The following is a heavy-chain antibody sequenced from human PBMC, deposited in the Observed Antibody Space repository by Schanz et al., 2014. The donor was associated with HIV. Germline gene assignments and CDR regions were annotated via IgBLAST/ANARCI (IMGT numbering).Heavy chain of an antibody. V-gene: IGHV3-11*06. D-gene: IGHD4-17*01. J-gene: IGHJ4*02. CDR1: GFTFSDFY. CDR3: ARDRFTVTTDEGLDY. Sequence: QVQLVESGGGLVKPGGSLRLSCAASGFTFSDFYMSWIRQAPGKGLEWVSGISGNSGHTWYADSVKGRFTISRDNPKNRLYLQMNSLRAEDTAVYYCARDRFTVTTDEGLDYWGQGTLVTVSS. CDR2: ISGNSGHT.